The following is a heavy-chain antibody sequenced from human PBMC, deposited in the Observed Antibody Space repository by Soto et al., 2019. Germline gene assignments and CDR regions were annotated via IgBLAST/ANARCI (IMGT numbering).Heavy chain of an antibody. CDR1: GGTFSSYA. CDR2: IIPIFGTA. Sequence: QVQLVQSGDEVKKPGSSVKFSCKAYGGTFSSYAISWVRQAPVQGLEWMGGIIPIFGTANYAQKFQGRVTITADESTSTAYMELSSLSCEDRAVYYFAMSLPYYYGSGSYYTYYYYGMDAWCHGTTVTVS. V-gene: IGHV1-69*01. D-gene: IGHD3-10*01. CDR3: AMSLPYYYGSGSYYTYYYYGMDA. J-gene: IGHJ6*02.